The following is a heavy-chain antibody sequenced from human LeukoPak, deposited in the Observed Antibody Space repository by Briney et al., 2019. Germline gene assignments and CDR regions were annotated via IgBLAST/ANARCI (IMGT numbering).Heavy chain of an antibody. CDR3: ASLRERSYYARGFDY. Sequence: GSLRLSCAASGFTFSSYAMSWVRQPPGKGLEWIGSIYYSGSTYYNPPLKSRVTISVDTSKNQFSLKLSSVTAADTAVYYCASLRERSYYARGFDYWGQGTLVTVSS. V-gene: IGHV4-39*01. CDR1: GFTFSSYA. J-gene: IGHJ4*02. D-gene: IGHD1-26*01. CDR2: IYYSGST.